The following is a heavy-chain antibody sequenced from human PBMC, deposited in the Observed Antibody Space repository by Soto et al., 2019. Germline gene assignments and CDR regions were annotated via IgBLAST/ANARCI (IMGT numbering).Heavy chain of an antibody. V-gene: IGHV1-3*01. Sequence: QVQLVQSGAEVKKPGASVKVSCKASGYTFTSYAMHWVRQAPGQRLEWMGWINAGNGNTKYSQKFQGRVTITRDTSASTAYMELSSLRSEGTAVYYCARAYRWVKKGWFDPWGQGTLVTVSS. CDR3: ARAYRWVKKGWFDP. D-gene: IGHD3-16*02. CDR1: GYTFTSYA. CDR2: INAGNGNT. J-gene: IGHJ5*02.